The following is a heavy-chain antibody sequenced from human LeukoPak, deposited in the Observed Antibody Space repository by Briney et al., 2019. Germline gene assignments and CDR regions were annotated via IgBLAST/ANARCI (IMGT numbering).Heavy chain of an antibody. Sequence: PSETLSLTCTVSGGSIRSFYWSWIRQPAGKGLEWVGRISSSESTSYNPSLRNRVTMSADTSKNQFSLNLNSVSAADTAVYYCARGSDLWSPSYHFDSWGQGTLVTVSS. D-gene: IGHD3-10*01. CDR3: ARGSDLWSPSYHFDS. CDR1: GGSIRSFY. CDR2: ISSSEST. V-gene: IGHV4-4*07. J-gene: IGHJ4*02.